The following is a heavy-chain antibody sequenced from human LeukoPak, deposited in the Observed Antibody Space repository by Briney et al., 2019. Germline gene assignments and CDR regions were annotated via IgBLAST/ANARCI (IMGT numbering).Heavy chain of an antibody. CDR2: INHSGST. J-gene: IGHJ3*02. V-gene: IGHV4-34*01. Sequence: SETLSLTCAVYGGSFSGYYWSWIRQPPGKGLEWIGEINHSGSTNYNPSLKSRVTISVDTSKNQFSLKLSSVTAADTAVYYCARYPNGSSWYERDAFDIWGQGTMVTVSS. D-gene: IGHD6-13*01. CDR3: ARYPNGSSWYERDAFDI. CDR1: GGSFSGYY.